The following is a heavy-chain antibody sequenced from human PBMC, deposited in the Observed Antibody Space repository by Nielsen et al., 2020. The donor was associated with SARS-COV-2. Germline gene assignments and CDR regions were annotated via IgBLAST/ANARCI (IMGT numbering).Heavy chain of an antibody. CDR3: ARGATGGALDI. J-gene: IGHJ3*02. V-gene: IGHV1-18*01. CDR1: GFTLTSYG. Sequence: ASVKVSCKASGFTLTSYGITWVRQAPGQGLEWMGWISASNGDTNYAQKLQGRVTMTTDTSTSTAYTELRSLRSDDTAVYYCARGATGGALDIWGQGTMVTVSS. D-gene: IGHD1-26*01. CDR2: ISASNGDT.